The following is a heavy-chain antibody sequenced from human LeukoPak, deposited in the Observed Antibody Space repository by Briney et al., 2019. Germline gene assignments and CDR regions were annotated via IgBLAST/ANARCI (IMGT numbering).Heavy chain of an antibody. CDR2: INPNSGGT. J-gene: IGHJ4*02. Sequence: ASVKVSCKASGYTFTGYYMHWVRQAPGQGLEWMGWINPNSGGTNYAQKFQGRVTMTRDTSISTAYMELSRLRSDDTAVYYCARNFYYGSGSYPPDYWGQGTLVTVSS. CDR1: GYTFTGYY. V-gene: IGHV1-2*02. D-gene: IGHD3-10*01. CDR3: ARNFYYGSGSYPPDY.